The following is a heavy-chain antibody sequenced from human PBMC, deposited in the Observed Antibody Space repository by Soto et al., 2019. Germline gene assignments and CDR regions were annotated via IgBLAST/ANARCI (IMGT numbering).Heavy chain of an antibody. Sequence: QVQLVQSGAEVKKPGASVKVSCKASGYTFISYDINWVRQATGQGLEWMGWMNPNTGDTGYAQKFQGRVTMTRNTSINTANLELSSLRSDDTAVCFCARGDGYIFDYWGQGTLVTVSS. CDR1: GYTFISYD. D-gene: IGHD5-12*01. CDR2: MNPNTGDT. V-gene: IGHV1-8*01. CDR3: ARGDGYIFDY. J-gene: IGHJ4*02.